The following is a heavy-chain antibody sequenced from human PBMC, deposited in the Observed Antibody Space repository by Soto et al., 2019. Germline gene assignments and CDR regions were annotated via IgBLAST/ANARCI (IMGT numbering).Heavy chain of an antibody. CDR2: ISSSSSYI. Sequence: LRLSCAASGFTFSSYSMNWVRQAPGKGLEWVSSISSSSSYIYYADSVKGRFTISRDNAKNSLYLQMNSLRAEDTAVYYCARESGGYSGYDYYYYGMDVWGQGTTVTVSS. CDR1: GFTFSSYS. CDR3: ARESGGYSGYDYYYYGMDV. J-gene: IGHJ6*02. D-gene: IGHD5-12*01. V-gene: IGHV3-21*01.